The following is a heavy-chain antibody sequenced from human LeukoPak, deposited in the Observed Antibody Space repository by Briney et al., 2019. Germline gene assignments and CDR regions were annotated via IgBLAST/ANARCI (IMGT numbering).Heavy chain of an antibody. CDR3: ARDNSYGDYFN. CDR1: GGSISSGDYY. D-gene: IGHD4-17*01. V-gene: IGHV4-30-4*01. Sequence: PSETLSLTCTVSGGSISSGDYYWSWIRQPPGKGLEWIGYIYYSGSTYYNPSLKSRVTISVDTSKNQFSLKLSSVTAADTAVYYCARDNSYGDYFNWGQGTLVTVSS. CDR2: IYYSGST. J-gene: IGHJ4*02.